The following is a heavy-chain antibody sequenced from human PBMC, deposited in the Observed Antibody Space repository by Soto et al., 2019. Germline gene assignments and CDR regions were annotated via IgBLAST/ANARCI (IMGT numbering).Heavy chain of an antibody. Sequence: QVHLVQSGVEVKTPGASVKVSCQASGYTFLPYDTSWVRRAPGQGLEWMGWISTYSGDTKYAQKFQGRVTMTTDTSTTTAYLELRSLRSDDTAVYYCARHHGPTTSENWFDPWGQGTLVTVSS. CDR3: ARHHGPTTSENWFDP. V-gene: IGHV1-18*01. CDR1: GYTFLPYD. J-gene: IGHJ5*02. D-gene: IGHD5-12*01. CDR2: ISTYSGDT.